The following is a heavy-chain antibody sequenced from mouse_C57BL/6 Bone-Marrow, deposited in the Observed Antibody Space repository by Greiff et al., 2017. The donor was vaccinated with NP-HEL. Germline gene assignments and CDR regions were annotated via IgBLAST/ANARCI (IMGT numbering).Heavy chain of an antibody. Sequence: VQLKQSGPVLVKPGASVKMSCKASGYTFTDYYMNWVKQSHGKSLEWIGVINPYNGGTSYNQKFKGKATLTVDKSSSTAYMELNSLTSEDSGVYYCARRRGWLLFAYWGQGTMVTVSA. CDR3: ARRRGWLLFAY. CDR2: INPYNGGT. D-gene: IGHD2-3*01. J-gene: IGHJ3*01. CDR1: GYTFTDYY. V-gene: IGHV1-19*01.